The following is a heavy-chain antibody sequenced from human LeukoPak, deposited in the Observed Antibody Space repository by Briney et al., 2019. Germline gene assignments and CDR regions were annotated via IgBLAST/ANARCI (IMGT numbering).Heavy chain of an antibody. D-gene: IGHD3-3*01. V-gene: IGHV3-49*04. CDR2: IRSKTYGGTP. CDR1: GFTFGDYA. Sequence: GGSLRLSCSTSGFTFGDYAMSWVRQAPGKGLEWVGFIRSKTYGGTPEYAASVKGRFTISRDDSKSIAYLQMNSLKTEDTAVYYCTRDRMIFGVVTPDYWGQGTLVTVSS. J-gene: IGHJ4*02. CDR3: TRDRMIFGVVTPDY.